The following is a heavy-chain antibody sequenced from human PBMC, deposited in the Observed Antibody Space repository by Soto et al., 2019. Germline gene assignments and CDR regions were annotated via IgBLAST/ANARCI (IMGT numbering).Heavy chain of an antibody. D-gene: IGHD6-13*01. CDR3: ARGLAADGA. J-gene: IGHJ5*02. CDR2: INAGSGNT. V-gene: IGHV1-3*01. Sequence: QVQLVQSGAEVKKPGASVKVSCTASGYTFTHYAIHWVRHAPGQRLEWMGFINAGSGNTKYSQTFQGRITFTKDTSASTAYMDLSSLRSEDTAIYYGARGLAADGAWGQGTLVTVSS. CDR1: GYTFTHYA.